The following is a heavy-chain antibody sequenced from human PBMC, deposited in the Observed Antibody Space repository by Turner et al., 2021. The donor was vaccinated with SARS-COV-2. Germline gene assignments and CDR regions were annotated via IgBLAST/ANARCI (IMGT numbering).Heavy chain of an antibody. CDR2: FDPEDGET. D-gene: IGHD6-19*01. CDR1: GYTLTELS. Sequence: QVQLVQSGAEVKKPGASVKVSCKVSGYTLTELSMHWVRQAPGKGLEWMGGFDPEDGETIYAQKFQGRVTMTEDTSTDTAYMELSSLRSEDTAVYYCATGVAVTGTPSAYYYYYGMDVWGRGTTVTVSS. V-gene: IGHV1-24*01. CDR3: ATGVAVTGTPSAYYYYYGMDV. J-gene: IGHJ6*02.